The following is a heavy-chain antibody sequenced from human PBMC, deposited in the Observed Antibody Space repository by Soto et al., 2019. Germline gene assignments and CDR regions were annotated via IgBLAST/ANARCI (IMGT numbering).Heavy chain of an antibody. CDR1: GGYISSYY. J-gene: IGHJ3*02. V-gene: IGHV4-59*01. CDR3: ARVWGGAFDI. Sequence: SETLSLTCTVSGGYISSYYWSWIRQPPGKGLEWIGYIYYSGSANYNPSLKSRVTISVDTSKNQFSLKLSSVTAADTAVYYCARVWGGAFDIWGQGTMVTVSS. CDR2: IYYSGSA. D-gene: IGHD3-10*01.